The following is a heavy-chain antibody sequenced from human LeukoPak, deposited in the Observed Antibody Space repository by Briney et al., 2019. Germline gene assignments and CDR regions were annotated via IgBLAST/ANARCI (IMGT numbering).Heavy chain of an antibody. Sequence: GSLRLSCAASGFTFSSYGMHLVRQAPGKGLEWVAVISYDGSNKYYADSVKGRFTISRDNSKNTLYLKMNSLRAEDTAVYYCAKEFSYSSSFDNWGQGTLVTVSS. V-gene: IGHV3-30*18. D-gene: IGHD6-13*01. CDR3: AKEFSYSSSFDN. CDR1: GFTFSSYG. J-gene: IGHJ4*02. CDR2: ISYDGSNK.